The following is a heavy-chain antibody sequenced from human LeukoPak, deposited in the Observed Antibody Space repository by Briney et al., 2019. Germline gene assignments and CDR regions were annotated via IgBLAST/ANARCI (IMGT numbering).Heavy chain of an antibody. Sequence: GESLKISCKGSGYTFATYWIGWVRQMPGKGLEWMGIIYPGDSLTTYSPSFQGQVTISADKSISTAYLQWSSLKASDTAIYYCVRHLSDITSCPNYWGPGTLITVAS. J-gene: IGHJ4*02. CDR2: IYPGDSLT. CDR3: VRHLSDITSCPNY. D-gene: IGHD2-2*01. V-gene: IGHV5-51*01. CDR1: GYTFATYW.